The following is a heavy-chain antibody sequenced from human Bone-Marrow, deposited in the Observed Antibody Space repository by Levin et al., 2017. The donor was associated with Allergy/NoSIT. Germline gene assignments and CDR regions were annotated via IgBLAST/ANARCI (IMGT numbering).Heavy chain of an antibody. D-gene: IGHD7-27*01. CDR3: TRHDWGSGWFDP. Sequence: SQTLSLTCAISGDSVSRNSAAWNWIRQSPSRGLEWLGRTYYRSRWYTDYAVSVKSRITVNADTSKNQFSLHLESMTPDDTAVYYCTRHDWGSGWFDPWGQGTLVIVSS. V-gene: IGHV6-1*01. J-gene: IGHJ5*02. CDR1: GDSVSRNSAA. CDR2: TYYRSRWYT.